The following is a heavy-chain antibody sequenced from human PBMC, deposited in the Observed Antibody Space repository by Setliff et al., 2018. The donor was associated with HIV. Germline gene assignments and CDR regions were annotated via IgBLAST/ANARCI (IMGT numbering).Heavy chain of an antibody. CDR1: GFTFSSYS. J-gene: IGHJ4*02. V-gene: IGHV3-21*01. CDR2: MSSSSSYI. Sequence: PGGSLRLSCAASGFTFSSYSINWVRQAPGKGLEWVSSMSSSSSYIYYADSVKGRFTISRDNAKNSLYLQMNSRRAEDTAVYYCALNYYGTGSNDYWGQGTLVTVSS. D-gene: IGHD3-10*01. CDR3: ALNYYGTGSNDY.